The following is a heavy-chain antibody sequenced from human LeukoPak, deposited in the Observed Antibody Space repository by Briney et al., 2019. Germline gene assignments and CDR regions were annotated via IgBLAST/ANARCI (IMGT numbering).Heavy chain of an antibody. V-gene: IGHV1-8*01. Sequence: ASVKVSCKASGYTFTSYDINWVRQATGQGLEWMGWMNPNSGNTGYAQKFQGRVTMTRDTSISTAYMELSSLRSEDTAVYYCARGAWFGELIAFDIWGQGTMATVSS. CDR2: MNPNSGNT. D-gene: IGHD3-10*01. CDR3: ARGAWFGELIAFDI. CDR1: GYTFTSYD. J-gene: IGHJ3*02.